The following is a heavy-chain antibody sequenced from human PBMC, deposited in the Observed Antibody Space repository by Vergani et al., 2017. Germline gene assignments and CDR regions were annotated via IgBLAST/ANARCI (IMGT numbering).Heavy chain of an antibody. CDR1: GFTFSSYG. CDR3: AREYYYDSSGYRYLYYFDY. D-gene: IGHD3-22*01. V-gene: IGHV3-30*19. Sequence: QVQLVESGGGVVQPGRSLRLSCAASGFTFSSYGMHWVRQAPGKGLEWVAVIWYDGSNKYYEDSVKGRFTISRDNSKNTLYLQMNSLRAEDTAVYYCAREYYYDSSGYRYLYYFDYWGQGTLVTVSS. J-gene: IGHJ4*02. CDR2: IWYDGSNK.